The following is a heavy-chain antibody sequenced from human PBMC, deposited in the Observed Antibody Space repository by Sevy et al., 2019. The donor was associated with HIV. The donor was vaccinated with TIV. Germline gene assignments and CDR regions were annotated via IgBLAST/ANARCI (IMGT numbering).Heavy chain of an antibody. V-gene: IGHV7-4-1*02. Sequence: AAVKVSCKTSGYTFTREAINWVRQAPGQGLEWMGWINTNTGNPAYAQGFTGRFVFSLDTSVSTAYLQINSLKADDSAMYFCARGAARAGSEYWGLGTLVTVSS. CDR3: ARGAARAGSEY. CDR2: INTNTGNP. D-gene: IGHD6-13*01. CDR1: GYTFTREA. J-gene: IGHJ4*02.